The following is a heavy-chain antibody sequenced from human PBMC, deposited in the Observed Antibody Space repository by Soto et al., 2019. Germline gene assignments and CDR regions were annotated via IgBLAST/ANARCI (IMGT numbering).Heavy chain of an antibody. V-gene: IGHV3-30*18. J-gene: IGHJ4*02. CDR2: ISYDGSNK. CDR1: GFVFSNSA. Sequence: GGSLRLSCAASGFVFSNSAMSWVRQAPGKGLEWVAVISYDGSNKYYADSVKGRFTISRDNSKNTLYLQMNSLRAEDTAVYYCAKDRAAAGRTYFDYWGQGTLVTVSS. D-gene: IGHD6-13*01. CDR3: AKDRAAAGRTYFDY.